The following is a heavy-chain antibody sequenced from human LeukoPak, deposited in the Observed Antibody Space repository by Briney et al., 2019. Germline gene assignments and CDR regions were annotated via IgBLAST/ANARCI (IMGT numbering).Heavy chain of an antibody. Sequence: PGGSLRLSCAASGFTFSNYGMHWVRQAPGKGLEWVTFMRYDGSSKYYADSVKGRFTISRDNSKNTLYLQMNSLRAEDTAVYYCASVLAAAAEGDAFDIWGQGTMVTVSS. J-gene: IGHJ3*02. CDR2: MRYDGSSK. V-gene: IGHV3-30*02. D-gene: IGHD6-13*01. CDR3: ASVLAAAAEGDAFDI. CDR1: GFTFSNYG.